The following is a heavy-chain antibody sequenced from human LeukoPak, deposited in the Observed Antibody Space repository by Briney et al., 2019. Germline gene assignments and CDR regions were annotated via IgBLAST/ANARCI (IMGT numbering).Heavy chain of an antibody. CDR3: ARSLSGSYDY. D-gene: IGHD1-26*01. V-gene: IGHV3-74*01. CDR2: INSDGSIT. CDR1: AFTFSSYW. J-gene: IGHJ4*02. Sequence: GGSLRLSSAASAFTFSSYWMHWVRQAAGKGLVWVSRINSDGSITTYADSVKGRFTISRDNAKNTLYLQMNSLRAEDTAVYYCARSLSGSYDYWGQGTLVTVSS.